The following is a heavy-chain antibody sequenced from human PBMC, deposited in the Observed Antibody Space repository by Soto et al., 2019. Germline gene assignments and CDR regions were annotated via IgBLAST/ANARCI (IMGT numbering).Heavy chain of an antibody. CDR1: GFSFNNFA. CDR3: AGPPRGSAMPLAP. V-gene: IGHV3-23*01. CDR2: ISGTGGST. Sequence: SLRLSCAASGFSFNNFAMNWVRQVPGKGLEWVAAISGTGGSTFYSDSVKGRFTISRDNAKNTLYLQVNSLTAADTALYYCAGPPRGSAMPLAPRGPGPLVTVPS. D-gene: IGHD2-2*01. J-gene: IGHJ5*02.